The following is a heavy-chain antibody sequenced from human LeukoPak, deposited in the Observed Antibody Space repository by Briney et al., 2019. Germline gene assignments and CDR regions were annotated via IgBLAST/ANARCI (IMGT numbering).Heavy chain of an antibody. Sequence: GASVKVSCKASGYTFTSYDINWVRQATGQGLGWMGWMNPNSGGTNYAQKFQGRVTMTRDTSTSTVYMELSSLRSEDTAVYYCARVPSHGDQKAFDIWGQGTMVTVSS. V-gene: IGHV1-8*01. CDR3: ARVPSHGDQKAFDI. CDR1: GYTFTSYD. J-gene: IGHJ3*02. D-gene: IGHD4-17*01. CDR2: MNPNSGGT.